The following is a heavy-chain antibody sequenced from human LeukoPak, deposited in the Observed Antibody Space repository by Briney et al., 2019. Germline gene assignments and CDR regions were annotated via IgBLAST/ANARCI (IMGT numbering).Heavy chain of an antibody. J-gene: IGHJ3*02. CDR3: ARDSLPPYYYDSSGYSAAFDI. V-gene: IGHV1-46*01. CDR1: GHTLTSYY. CDR2: TNPSGGST. D-gene: IGHD3-22*01. Sequence: GASVRVSCKASGHTLTSYYMHWVRQATGQWLEWMGMTNPSGGSTSYAQKFDGRVTMTRDTSTSTVYMELSSLRSEDTDVDYCARDSLPPYYYDSSGYSAAFDIWGQGTMVTVS.